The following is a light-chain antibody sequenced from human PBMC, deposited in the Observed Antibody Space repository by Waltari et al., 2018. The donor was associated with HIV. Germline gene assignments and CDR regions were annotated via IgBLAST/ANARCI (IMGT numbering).Light chain of an antibody. CDR1: QSLVYNDGNTY. CDR3: MQNTYWPYT. V-gene: IGKV2-30*01. CDR2: QVS. Sequence: DVVMTQSPLSLPVTLGQPASVSCRSSQSLVYNDGNTYLSWFHQRPGQSPRRLIYQVSNRDSGVPDRFSGSGSGTDFTLIISRAEAEDVGIYYCMQNTYWPYTFGQGTKLEI. J-gene: IGKJ2*01.